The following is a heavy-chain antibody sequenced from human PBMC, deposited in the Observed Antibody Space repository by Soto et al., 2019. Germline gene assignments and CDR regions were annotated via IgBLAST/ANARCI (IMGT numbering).Heavy chain of an antibody. D-gene: IGHD3-22*01. CDR1: GGTFSSYT. V-gene: IGHV1-69*08. CDR3: ARDPRHHYESSGYYVDY. Sequence: QVQLVQSGAEVKKHGSSVKVSCKASGGTFSSYTISWVRQAPGQGLEWMGRIIPILGIANYAQKFQGRVTITADKSTSTAYMELSSLRSEDNAVYYCARDPRHHYESSGYYVDYWGHGTLVTVSA. CDR2: IIPILGIA. J-gene: IGHJ4*01.